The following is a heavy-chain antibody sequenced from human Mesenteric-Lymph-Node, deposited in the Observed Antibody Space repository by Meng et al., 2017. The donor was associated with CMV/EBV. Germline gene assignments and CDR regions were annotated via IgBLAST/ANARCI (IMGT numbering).Heavy chain of an antibody. CDR3: AKDSSDDFWSAYFPFYNYGMDV. J-gene: IGHJ6*02. Sequence: GGSLRLSCVASGFTFNIYWMSWVRQAPGKGLEWVSGISGSGGTTFYADSVKGRFTISRDNSKNTLYLQMNSLRAEDTAVYYCAKDSSDDFWSAYFPFYNYGMDVWGQGATVTVSS. D-gene: IGHD3-3*01. V-gene: IGHV3-23*01. CDR2: ISGSGGTT. CDR1: GFTFNIYW.